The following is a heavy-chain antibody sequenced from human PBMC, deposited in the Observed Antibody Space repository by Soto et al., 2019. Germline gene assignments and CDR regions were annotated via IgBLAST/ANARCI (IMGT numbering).Heavy chain of an antibody. D-gene: IGHD3-3*01. Sequence: QVQLEQSGGGVVQPGRSLRLSCTSSAFTLSSFAMHWVRQAPGKGLEWVAVISYDGSNKYYGDSVKGRFTISRDNSKNTPYLQMSRPRLAAPAVYYGATDFWSGFPRDYFDYWGQGTLVTVSS. CDR1: AFTLSSFA. V-gene: IGHV3-30*03. CDR2: ISYDGSNK. J-gene: IGHJ4*02. CDR3: ATDFWSGFPRDYFDY.